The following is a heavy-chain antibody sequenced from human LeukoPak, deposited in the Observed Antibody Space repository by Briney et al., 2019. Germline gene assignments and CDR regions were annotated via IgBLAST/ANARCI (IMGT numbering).Heavy chain of an antibody. J-gene: IGHJ4*02. D-gene: IGHD3-22*01. Sequence: GASVKVSCKASGYTFTSYYMHWVRQAPGQGLEWMGIINPSGGSTSYAQKFQGRVTVTRDTSTSTVYMELSSLRSEDTAVYYCARDTDSSGYYGIGFYWGQGTLVTVSS. CDR2: INPSGGST. CDR1: GYTFTSYY. V-gene: IGHV1-46*01. CDR3: ARDTDSSGYYGIGFY.